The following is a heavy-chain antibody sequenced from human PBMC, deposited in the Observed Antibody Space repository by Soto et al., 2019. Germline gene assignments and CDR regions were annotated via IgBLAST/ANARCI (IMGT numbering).Heavy chain of an antibody. Sequence: ASVKVSCKASGYTFTSYGISWVRQAPGQGLEWMGWISAYNGNTNYAQKLQGRVTMTTDTSTSTAYMELRSLRSDDTAVYYCARGSSSWFMEEKNDAFDIWGQGTMVTVSS. D-gene: IGHD6-13*01. CDR1: GYTFTSYG. CDR2: ISAYNGNT. J-gene: IGHJ3*02. V-gene: IGHV1-18*01. CDR3: ARGSSSWFMEEKNDAFDI.